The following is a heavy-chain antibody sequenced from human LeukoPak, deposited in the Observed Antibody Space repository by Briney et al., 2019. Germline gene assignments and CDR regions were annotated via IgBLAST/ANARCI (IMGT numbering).Heavy chain of an antibody. Sequence: GVSVTLSCAAPRFMFYDYDIQWVRQAPGEGLEWVYLNSGDAGNTFYVKGRFTITRDNSKNSLYLQMNSLRSDDTALYYCAREGESSGWYDYWGQGTLVTVSS. J-gene: IGHJ4*02. V-gene: IGHV3-43*02. CDR2: NSGDAGNT. D-gene: IGHD6-19*01. CDR3: AREGESSGWYDY. CDR1: RFMFYDYD.